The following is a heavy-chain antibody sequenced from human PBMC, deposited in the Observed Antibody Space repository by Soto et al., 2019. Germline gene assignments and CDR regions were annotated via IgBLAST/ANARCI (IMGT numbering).Heavy chain of an antibody. J-gene: IGHJ4*02. Sequence: GGSLRLSCSASGFTFSSYAMHWVRQAPGKGLEYVSVITSNGGSKYYADSVKGRFTISRDNSKNTLYLQMNSLRAEDTAVYYCAKEYYDSSGYAFDYWGQGTLVTVSS. CDR2: ITSNGGSK. CDR1: GFTFSSYA. D-gene: IGHD3-22*01. V-gene: IGHV3-64*04. CDR3: AKEYYDSSGYAFDY.